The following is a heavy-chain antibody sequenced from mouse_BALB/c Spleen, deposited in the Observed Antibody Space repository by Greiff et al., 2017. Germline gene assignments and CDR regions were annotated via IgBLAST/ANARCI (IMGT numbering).Heavy chain of an antibody. CDR3: VRSYYYGSSYFAY. Sequence: EVQLVETGGGLVQPKGSLKLSCAASGFTFNTNAMNWVRQAPGKGLEWVARIRSKSNNYATYYADSVKDRFTISRDDSQSMLYLQMNNLKTEDTAMYYCVRSYYYGSSYFAYWGQGTLVTVSA. V-gene: IGHV10S3*01. CDR2: IRSKSNNYAT. D-gene: IGHD1-1*01. J-gene: IGHJ3*01. CDR1: GFTFNTNA.